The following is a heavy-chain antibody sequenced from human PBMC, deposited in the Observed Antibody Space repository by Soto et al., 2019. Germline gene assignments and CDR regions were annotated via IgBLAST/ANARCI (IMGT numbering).Heavy chain of an antibody. J-gene: IGHJ4*02. D-gene: IGHD2-8*02. CDR1: GGTFNNYA. CDR2: IIPISGT. V-gene: IGHV1-69*06. Sequence: QVQLVQSGAEVKRPESSMKVSCKPSGGTFNNYAINWVRQAPGQGLEWMGAIIPISGTKYAQKFQGRVTITADKSTSTVYMDLGSLRSEDTAVYYCARWGGLSCSGAVCFKKPFDYWGQGALVTVSS. CDR3: ARWGGLSCSGAVCFKKPFDY.